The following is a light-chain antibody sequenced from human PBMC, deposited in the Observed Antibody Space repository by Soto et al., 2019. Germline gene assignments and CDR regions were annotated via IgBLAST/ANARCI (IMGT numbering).Light chain of an antibody. Sequence: EIVLTQSPGTLSLSPGERATLSCRASQSVADNLIAWYQQKPGQAPRLLVYLASSRATGIPDRFSGSGSGTDFSLTSSRLEPEDVAEYYWQQVGSSPSTFGQGTKVEIK. J-gene: IGKJ2*01. CDR1: QSVADNL. CDR3: QQVGSSPST. CDR2: LAS. V-gene: IGKV3-20*01.